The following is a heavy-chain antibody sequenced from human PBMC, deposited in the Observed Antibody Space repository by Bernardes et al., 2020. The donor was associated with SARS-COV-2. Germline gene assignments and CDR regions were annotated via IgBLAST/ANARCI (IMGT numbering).Heavy chain of an antibody. CDR1: GFTFSTHG. Sequence: GESLRLSCAASGFTFSTHGMSWVRQAPGKALECVSSVSGSGVSTYAADSVKGRFTISRDNSKNTLYLQMNSLRVEDTAVYYCAKDLRSGWSLYYYHGMDVWGQGTTVTVSS. CDR2: VSGSGVST. V-gene: IGHV3-23*01. CDR3: AKDLRSGWSLYYYHGMDV. D-gene: IGHD6-19*01. J-gene: IGHJ6*02.